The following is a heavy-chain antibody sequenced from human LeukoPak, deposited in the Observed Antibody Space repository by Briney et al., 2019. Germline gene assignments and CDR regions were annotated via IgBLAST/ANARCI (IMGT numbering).Heavy chain of an antibody. Sequence: QTGGSLRLSCAASGFTFSSYAMSWVRQAPGKGLEWVSAISGSGGSTYYADSVKGRFTISRDNAKNSLYLQMNSLRAEDTAVYYCARDTRRDGYHDYWGQGTLVTVSS. J-gene: IGHJ4*02. CDR1: GFTFSSYA. CDR2: ISGSGGST. D-gene: IGHD5-24*01. V-gene: IGHV3-23*01. CDR3: ARDTRRDGYHDY.